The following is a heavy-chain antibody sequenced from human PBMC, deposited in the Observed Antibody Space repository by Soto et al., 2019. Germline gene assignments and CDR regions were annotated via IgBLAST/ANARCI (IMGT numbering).Heavy chain of an antibody. Sequence: ASVEVSCKASGYTKTIYYMHWVRQEKKQELEWMGIINPSGGSTSYAQKFQGRVTMTRDTSTSTVYMELSSLRSEDTAVYYCARSEAILTGYYKNWFDPWGQGTLVTVSS. CDR2: INPSGGST. V-gene: IGHV1-46*03. J-gene: IGHJ5*02. CDR3: ARSEAILTGYYKNWFDP. CDR1: GYTKTIYY. D-gene: IGHD3-9*01.